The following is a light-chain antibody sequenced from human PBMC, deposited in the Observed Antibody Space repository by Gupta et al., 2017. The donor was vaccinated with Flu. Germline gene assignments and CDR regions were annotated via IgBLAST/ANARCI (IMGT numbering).Light chain of an antibody. Sequence: TLSLSPGERATLSCRASQSVSSSYLAWHQQKPGQAPRLLIYGASSRATGIPDRFSGSGSGTDFTLTISRLEPEDFAVYYCQQYGSSPPLTFGGGTKVEIK. CDR2: GAS. CDR3: QQYGSSPPLT. J-gene: IGKJ4*01. CDR1: QSVSSSY. V-gene: IGKV3-20*01.